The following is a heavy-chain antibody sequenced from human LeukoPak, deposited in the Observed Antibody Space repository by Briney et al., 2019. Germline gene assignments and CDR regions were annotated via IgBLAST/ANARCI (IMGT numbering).Heavy chain of an antibody. CDR3: ARGVKNYDILTGYQYYFDY. CDR1: GYTFTGYY. Sequence: ASVKVSCKASGYTFTGYYMHWVRQAPGQGLEWMGWINPNSGGTNYAQKFQGRVTMTRNTSISTAYMELSSLRSEDTAVYYCARGVKNYDILTGYQYYFDYWGQGTLVTVSS. D-gene: IGHD3-9*01. CDR2: INPNSGGT. J-gene: IGHJ4*02. V-gene: IGHV1-2*02.